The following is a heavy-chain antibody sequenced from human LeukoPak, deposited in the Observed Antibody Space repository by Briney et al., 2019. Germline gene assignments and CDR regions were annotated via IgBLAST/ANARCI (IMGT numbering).Heavy chain of an antibody. CDR2: ISSSSSYI. CDR3: ARDVDYYDSSGYRIMSGAFDI. Sequence: GGSLRLSCAASGFTFSSYSMNWVRQAPGKGLEWVSSISSSSSYIYYADSVKGRFTISRDNAKNSLYLQMNSLRAEDTAVYYCARDVDYYDSSGYRIMSGAFDIWGQGTMVTVSS. D-gene: IGHD3-22*01. J-gene: IGHJ3*02. V-gene: IGHV3-21*01. CDR1: GFTFSSYS.